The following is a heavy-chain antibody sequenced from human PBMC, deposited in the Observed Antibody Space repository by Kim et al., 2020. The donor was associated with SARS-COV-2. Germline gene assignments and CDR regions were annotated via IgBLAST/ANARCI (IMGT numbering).Heavy chain of an antibody. CDR1: GYTFTGYY. D-gene: IGHD5-18*01. CDR2: INPNSGGT. V-gene: IGHV1-2*06. CDR3: ARERLGYSYGSNVRGMDV. Sequence: ASVKVSCKASGYTFTGYYMHWVRQAPGQGLEWMGRINPNSGGTNYAQKFQGRVTMTRDTSISTAYMELSRLRSDDTAVYYCARERLGYSYGSNVRGMDVWGQGTTVTVSS. J-gene: IGHJ6*02.